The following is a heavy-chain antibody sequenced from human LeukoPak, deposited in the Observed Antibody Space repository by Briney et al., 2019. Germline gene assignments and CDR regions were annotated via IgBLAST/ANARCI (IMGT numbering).Heavy chain of an antibody. D-gene: IGHD3-22*01. Sequence: KTGGSLRLSCAASGFTFSSYSLNWVRQAPGKGLEWVSSISSSSSYIYYADSVKGRFTISRDNAKNSLYLQMNSLRAEDTAVYYCARADYDSSGYPDYWGQGTLVTLSS. J-gene: IGHJ4*02. CDR3: ARADYDSSGYPDY. CDR1: GFTFSSYS. V-gene: IGHV3-21*01. CDR2: ISSSSSYI.